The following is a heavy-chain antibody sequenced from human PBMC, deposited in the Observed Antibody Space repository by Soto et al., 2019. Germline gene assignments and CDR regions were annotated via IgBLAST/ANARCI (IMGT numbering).Heavy chain of an antibody. CDR1: GGSISSYY. V-gene: IGHV4-59*01. Sequence: SEPLSLTCTVSGGSISSYYWSWIRQPPGKGLEWIGYMYNTGSTIYNPSLKSRVTISVDTSKNQFSLKLNSVTAADTAVYYCARDLWGYCGADCYPLDVWGQGTTVT. D-gene: IGHD2-21*02. CDR2: MYNTGST. CDR3: ARDLWGYCGADCYPLDV. J-gene: IGHJ6*02.